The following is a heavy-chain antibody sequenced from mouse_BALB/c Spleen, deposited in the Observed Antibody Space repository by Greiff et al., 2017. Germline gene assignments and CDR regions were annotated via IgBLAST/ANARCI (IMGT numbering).Heavy chain of an antibody. J-gene: IGHJ2*01. CDR2: ISYSGST. CDR3: ARGDYDGPFDY. D-gene: IGHD2-4*01. Sequence: VQLQQSGPGLVKPSQSLSLTCTVTGYSITSDYAWNWIRQFPGNKLEWMGYISYSGSTSYNPSLKSRISITRDTSKNQFFLQLNSVTTEDTATYYCARGDYDGPFDYWGQGTTLTVSS. CDR1: GYSITSDYA. V-gene: IGHV3-2*02.